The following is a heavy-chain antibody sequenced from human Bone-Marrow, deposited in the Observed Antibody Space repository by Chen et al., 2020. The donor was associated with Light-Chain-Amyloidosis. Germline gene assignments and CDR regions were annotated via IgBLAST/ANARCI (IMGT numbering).Heavy chain of an antibody. D-gene: IGHD5-12*01. Sequence: EVQLEQSGPEVKKPGESLKISCKGSGYTFPNYWIGWVRQMPGKGLEWMGVIYPDDSGAIYSPSFEGQVTISADKSITTAYLQWRSLKASDTAMYYCARRRDGYNFDYWGQGTLVTVSS. V-gene: IGHV5-51*01. CDR2: IYPDDSGA. CDR1: GYTFPNYW. J-gene: IGHJ4*02. CDR3: ARRRDGYNFDY.